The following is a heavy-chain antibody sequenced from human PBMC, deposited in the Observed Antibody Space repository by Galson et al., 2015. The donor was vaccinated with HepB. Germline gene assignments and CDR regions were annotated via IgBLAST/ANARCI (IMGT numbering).Heavy chain of an antibody. V-gene: IGHV4-59*08. J-gene: IGHJ2*01. D-gene: IGHD5-12*01. CDR2: IHYSTSTDFYSGGT. Sequence: SETLSLTCSVTGASISTSYWSWFRQPPGKGLEWIGSIHYSTSTDFYSGGTNYNPSLKSRVTISLDTSKNRFSMRLRSVTAADTAVYYCARQATLTLYWYFDLWGRGTLVTVSS. CDR3: ARQATLTLYWYFDL. CDR1: GASISTSY.